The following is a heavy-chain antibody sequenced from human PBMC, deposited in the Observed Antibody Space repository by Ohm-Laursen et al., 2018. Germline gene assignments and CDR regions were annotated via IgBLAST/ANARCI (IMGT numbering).Heavy chain of an antibody. V-gene: IGHV3-11*04. D-gene: IGHD3/OR15-3a*01. CDR1: GFTFSDYY. CDR2: MTSDERTI. Sequence: SLRLSCAAPGFTFSDYYMTWIRQAPGKGLEWISYMTSDERTIHYADSVKGRFTISRSNAENLLFLQMNSLRAEDTAVYYCGRSTDWYLDNWGQGTLITVS. CDR3: GRSTDWYLDN. J-gene: IGHJ4*01.